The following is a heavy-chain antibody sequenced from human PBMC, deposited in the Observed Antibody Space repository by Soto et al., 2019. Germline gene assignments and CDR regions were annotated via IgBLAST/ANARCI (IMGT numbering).Heavy chain of an antibody. J-gene: IGHJ6*02. CDR1: GFTFDDYT. V-gene: IGHV3-43*01. CDR3: AKDMGTYYDFWSGYLHYYGMDV. D-gene: IGHD3-3*01. CDR2: ISWDGGST. Sequence: GGPLRLCCSASGFTFDDYTMHWVRQAPGKGLEWVSLISWDGGSTYYADSVKGRFTISRDNSKNSLYLQMNSLRTEDTALYYWAKDMGTYYDFWSGYLHYYGMDVWGQGTTVTVSS.